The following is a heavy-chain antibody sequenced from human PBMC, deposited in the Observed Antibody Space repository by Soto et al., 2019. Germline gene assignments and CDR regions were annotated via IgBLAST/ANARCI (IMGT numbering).Heavy chain of an antibody. Sequence: PGGSLRLSCVGSGFIFSSFTMTWVRQAPGMGLQCLASISKSSSLVYYADSVRGRFIISRDNSKDSVFLQMYSLRAEDTAMYYCVRGDDRVDLGQGTLVTVSS. CDR2: ISKSSSLV. D-gene: IGHD1-1*01. CDR1: GFIFSSFT. CDR3: VRGDDRVD. V-gene: IGHV3-21*01. J-gene: IGHJ4*02.